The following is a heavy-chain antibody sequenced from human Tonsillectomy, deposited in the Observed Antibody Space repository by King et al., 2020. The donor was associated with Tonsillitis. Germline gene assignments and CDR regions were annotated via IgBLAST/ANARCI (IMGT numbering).Heavy chain of an antibody. J-gene: IGHJ5*02. D-gene: IGHD1-1*01. Sequence: VQLVESGGGLVKPGGSLRLSCAASGFTFSSYSMNWVRQAPGKGLEWVSSISISSSYICYADSVKGRITISRDNAKNSLYLQMNSQRAEDTAVYYCARDGTERSGNWFDPWGQGTLVTVSS. CDR1: GFTFSSYS. CDR2: ISISSSYI. CDR3: ARDGTERSGNWFDP. V-gene: IGHV3-21*01.